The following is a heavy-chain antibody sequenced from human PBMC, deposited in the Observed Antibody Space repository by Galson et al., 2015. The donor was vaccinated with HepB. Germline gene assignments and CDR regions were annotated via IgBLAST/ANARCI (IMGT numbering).Heavy chain of an antibody. CDR2: VNGGATNT. J-gene: IGHJ5*01. D-gene: IGHD6-13*01. CDR1: GFTFSSFA. V-gene: IGHV3-23*01. Sequence: SLRLSCAASGFTFSSFAMNWVRQAPGKGLEWVSVVNGGATNTNYADSVKGRFTISRDNSRDTLYLQMDGLRAEDTAIYYCAKASGTPRGRFDSWGQGTLVTVS. CDR3: AKASGTPRGRFDS.